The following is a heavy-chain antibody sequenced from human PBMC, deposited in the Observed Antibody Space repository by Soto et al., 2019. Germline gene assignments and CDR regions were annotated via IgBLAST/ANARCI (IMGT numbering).Heavy chain of an antibody. CDR1: GFTFSSYG. CDR3: AIDRVSRGWELLG. J-gene: IGHJ4*02. D-gene: IGHD1-26*01. V-gene: IGHV3-30*03. Sequence: QVQLVESRGGVVQPGRSLRLSCAASGFTFSSYGMHWVRQAPGKGLEWVAVISYDGSNKYYADSVKGRFTLSRDNSKNTLNLQINRLRAEDTAGYYCAIDRVSRGWELLGWGQGTLVSVSS. CDR2: ISYDGSNK.